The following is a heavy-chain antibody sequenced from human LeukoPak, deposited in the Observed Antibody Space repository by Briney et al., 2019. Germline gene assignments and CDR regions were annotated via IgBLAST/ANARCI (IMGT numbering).Heavy chain of an antibody. V-gene: IGHV1-8*01. D-gene: IGHD3-10*01. CDR1: GYTFTSYD. Sequence: ASVKVSCKASGYTFTSYDINWVRQATGQGLEWMGWMNPNSGNTGYAQKFQGRVTMTRNTSISTAYMELSGLRSEDTAVYYCARGARFKSSMVRGVTIFYYFDYWGQGTLVTVSS. J-gene: IGHJ4*02. CDR2: MNPNSGNT. CDR3: ARGARFKSSMVRGVTIFYYFDY.